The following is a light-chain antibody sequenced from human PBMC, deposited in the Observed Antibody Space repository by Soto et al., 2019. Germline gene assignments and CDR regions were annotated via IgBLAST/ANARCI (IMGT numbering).Light chain of an antibody. J-gene: IGKJ1*01. V-gene: IGKV3-20*01. CDR1: QSVSSNY. CDR2: GAS. CDR3: QQYGTSFWT. Sequence: DIVLTPSPGTLSLSPGERATLSCRTSQSVSSNYLAWYQQKPGQAPRLLIYGASTRATGIPDRFSGSGSGADFTLTISRLEPEDVAVYYCQQYGTSFWTFGQGTKVEIK.